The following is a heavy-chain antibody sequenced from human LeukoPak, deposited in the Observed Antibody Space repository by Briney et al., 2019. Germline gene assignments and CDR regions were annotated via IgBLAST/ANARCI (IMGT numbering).Heavy chain of an antibody. D-gene: IGHD6-19*01. CDR1: GYSFTSYW. CDR2: IYPGDSDT. Sequence: GESLKISCKGSGYSFTSYWIGWVRQMPGKGLEWMGIIYPGDSDTRYSPSFQGQVTISADKSISTAYLQWSSLKASDTAMYYCASSFLDRSSGWDFDYWGQGTLVTVSS. V-gene: IGHV5-51*01. J-gene: IGHJ4*02. CDR3: ASSFLDRSSGWDFDY.